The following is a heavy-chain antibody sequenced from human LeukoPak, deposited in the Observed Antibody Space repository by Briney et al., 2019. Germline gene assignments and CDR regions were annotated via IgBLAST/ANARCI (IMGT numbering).Heavy chain of an antibody. J-gene: IGHJ3*02. V-gene: IGHV1-69*04. CDR3: ARAVRGYSSGYYYEGAFDI. CDR1: GGTFSSYA. Sequence: ASVKVSCKASGGTFSSYAIGWVRQAPGQGLEWMGRIIPILGIANYAQKFQGRVTITADKSTSTAYMELSSLRSEDTAVYYCARAVRGYSSGYYYEGAFDIWGQGTMVTVSS. CDR2: IIPILGIA. D-gene: IGHD3-22*01.